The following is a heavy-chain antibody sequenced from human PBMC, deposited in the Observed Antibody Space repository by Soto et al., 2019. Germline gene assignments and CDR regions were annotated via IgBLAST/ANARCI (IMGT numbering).Heavy chain of an antibody. CDR1: GYTFINQN. Sequence: QVQLVQSGPEVKEPGASVRVSCKASGYTFINQNIFWVRQAPGQGLEWMGWISTSNGDTNYAQKFRDRVNMTTDTSTTTAYLELRSLRYDDTAVYYCARDITGATGDYWGQGTLVTVSS. CDR3: ARDITGATGDY. V-gene: IGHV1-18*01. CDR2: ISTSNGDT. J-gene: IGHJ4*02. D-gene: IGHD1-26*01.